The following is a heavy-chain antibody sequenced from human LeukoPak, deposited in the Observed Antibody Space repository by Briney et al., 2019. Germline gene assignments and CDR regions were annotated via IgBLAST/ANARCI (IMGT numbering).Heavy chain of an antibody. Sequence: ASVKVSCKASGYPFTTYGISWLRQAPGQGLEWVGWISPYNGNTDYAQKVQGRVTMTTDTSTSTAHMQLRRLRSDDTAVYYCATLAQDYYGSSGYFWGQGTPLTVSS. V-gene: IGHV1-18*01. CDR3: ATLAQDYYGSSGYF. CDR2: ISPYNGNT. J-gene: IGHJ4*02. D-gene: IGHD3-22*01. CDR1: GYPFTTYG.